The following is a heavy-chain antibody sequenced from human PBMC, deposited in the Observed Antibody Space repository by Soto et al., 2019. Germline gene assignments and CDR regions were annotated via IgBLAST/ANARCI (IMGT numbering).Heavy chain of an antibody. Sequence: HPGGSLRLSCASSGFTFSTYEMNFVLQAPGKGLELLSYIRGGGSPTQYAESVKGRFTISRDNAKNLVYLQMNSLRAEDTAIYYCVTKIFGTTYFNSWGRGTLVTVSS. CDR1: GFTFSTYE. D-gene: IGHD1-1*01. CDR2: IRGGGSPT. V-gene: IGHV3-48*03. CDR3: VTKIFGTTYFNS. J-gene: IGHJ4*02.